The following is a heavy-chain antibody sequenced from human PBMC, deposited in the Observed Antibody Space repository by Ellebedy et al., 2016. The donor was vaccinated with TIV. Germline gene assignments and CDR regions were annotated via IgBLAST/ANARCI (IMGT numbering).Heavy chain of an antibody. D-gene: IGHD3-10*01. CDR3: ARDGVEDYFDY. V-gene: IGHV4-59*01. Sequence: MPSETLSLTCSVSGVSISDYYWSWIRQPPGQGLEWIGYVYHTGSTNYNPSLRSRVTLAVDTPKNEFSLKLSSVTTADTAIYYCARDGVEDYFDYWGQGLLVTVPS. CDR2: VYHTGST. J-gene: IGHJ4*02. CDR1: GVSISDYY.